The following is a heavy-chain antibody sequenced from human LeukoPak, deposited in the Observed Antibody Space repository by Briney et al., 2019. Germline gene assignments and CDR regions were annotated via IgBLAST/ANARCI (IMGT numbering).Heavy chain of an antibody. Sequence: QAGGSLRLSCAASGFSFSSHEMNWVRQAPGKGLEWVPYISRTGTYTYYSDSVKGRFTISRDNTRNSVFLQMESLRAEDTALYYCARDVITATDTAFWGQGTLVTVSS. V-gene: IGHV3-48*03. CDR1: GFSFSSHE. CDR2: ISRTGTYT. CDR3: ARDVITATDTAF. J-gene: IGHJ4*02. D-gene: IGHD6-25*01.